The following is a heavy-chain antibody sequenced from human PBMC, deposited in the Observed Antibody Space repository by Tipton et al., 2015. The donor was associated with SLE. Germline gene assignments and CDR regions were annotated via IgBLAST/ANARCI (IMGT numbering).Heavy chain of an antibody. CDR2: ISSTSSYT. D-gene: IGHD4-17*01. V-gene: IGHV3-21*01. CDR1: GFTLSVYS. CDR3: ARDGRGDYPKGVMDV. J-gene: IGHJ6*04. Sequence: GSLRLSCVAPGFTLSVYSMNWVRQAPGKGLEWVSFISSTSSYTFYADSVKGRFTISRDNAKNSLFLQMNSLRAEDTAVYYCARDGRGDYPKGVMDVWGKGTTVNVSS.